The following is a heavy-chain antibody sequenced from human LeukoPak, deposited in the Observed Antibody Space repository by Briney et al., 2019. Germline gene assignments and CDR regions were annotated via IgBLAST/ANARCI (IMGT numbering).Heavy chain of an antibody. CDR1: GSTLSSYV. J-gene: IGHJ4*02. CDR2: ISGSGGNT. V-gene: IGHV3-23*01. CDR3: AKRGPLYSGNYGSPIDY. D-gene: IGHD1-26*01. Sequence: GGSLRLSCAASGSTLSSYVMSWVRQAPGKGLEWVSAISGSGGNTYYADSVKGRFTISRDNSKNTLYLQMNSLRAEDTAVYCCAKRGPLYSGNYGSPIDYWGQGTLVTVSS.